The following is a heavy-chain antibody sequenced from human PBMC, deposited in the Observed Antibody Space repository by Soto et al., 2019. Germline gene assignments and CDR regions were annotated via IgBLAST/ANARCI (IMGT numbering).Heavy chain of an antibody. V-gene: IGHV1-2*02. D-gene: IGHD4-17*01. CDR2: INPNSGGT. CDR3: ARDLPLYGGNSGLWNDA. CDR1: GYTFTAYY. Sequence: QVQLVQSGAEVRKPGASVKVSCEASGYTFTAYYIHWVRQAPGQGLEWMGWINPNSGGTNSAQKFQGRVTMTRDTSINTAFMELTRLTSGDTAVYYCARDLPLYGGNSGLWNDAWGQGTLVTVSS. J-gene: IGHJ5*02.